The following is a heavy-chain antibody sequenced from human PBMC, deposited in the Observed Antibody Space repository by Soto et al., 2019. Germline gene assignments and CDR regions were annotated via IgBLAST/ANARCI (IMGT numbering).Heavy chain of an antibody. V-gene: IGHV1-18*01. CDR1: GYTFTSYA. J-gene: IGHJ4*02. D-gene: IGHD6-13*01. Sequence: QVQLVQSEGEVKKPGASVKISCRASGYTFTSYAINWVRQAPGQGLEWMGWISAHSGNTNDAQKVQGRVTMTTDTSTSTAYMELRSLRSDDTAIYYCARIAASGIVHDFDFWGQGTLVTVSS. CDR3: ARIAASGIVHDFDF. CDR2: ISAHSGNT.